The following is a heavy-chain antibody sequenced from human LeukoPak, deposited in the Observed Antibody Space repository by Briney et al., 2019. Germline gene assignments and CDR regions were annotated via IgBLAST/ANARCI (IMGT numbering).Heavy chain of an antibody. CDR2: IKKDESEK. CDR1: GFSFSVNW. Sequence: GGSLRLSCAASGFSFSVNWMSWVRQAPGKGPEWVASIKKDESEKYYVDSASGRFTISRDNAKNSLYLQMNRLRVEDTAVFYCAKGGYWGRGTLVTVSS. J-gene: IGHJ4*02. V-gene: IGHV3-7*01. D-gene: IGHD3-10*01. CDR3: AKGGY.